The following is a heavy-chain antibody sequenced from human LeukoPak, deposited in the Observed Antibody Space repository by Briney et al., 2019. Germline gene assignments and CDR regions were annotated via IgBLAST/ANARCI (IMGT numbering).Heavy chain of an antibody. CDR2: INHSGST. J-gene: IGHJ6*03. CDR3: ARLQGYSSSWYVYYYYYMDV. CDR1: GGSISSYY. Sequence: SETLSLTCTVSGGSISSYYWSWVRQPPGKGLEWIGEINHSGSTNYNPSLKSRVTISVDTSKNQFSLKLSSVTAADTAVYYCARLQGYSSSWYVYYYYYMDVWGKGTTVTVSS. V-gene: IGHV4-34*01. D-gene: IGHD6-13*01.